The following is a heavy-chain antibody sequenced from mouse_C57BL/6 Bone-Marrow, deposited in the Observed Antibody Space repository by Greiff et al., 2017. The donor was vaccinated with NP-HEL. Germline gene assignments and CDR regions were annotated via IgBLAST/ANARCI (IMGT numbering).Heavy chain of an antibody. CDR1: GFTFSSYA. D-gene: IGHD2-13*01. Sequence: DVMLVESGGGLVKPGGSLKLSCAASGFTFSSYAMSWVRQTPEKRLEWVATISDGGSYTYYPDNVKGRFTISRDNAKNNLYLQMSHLKSEDTAMYYCARPGEGYFDYWGQGTTLTVSS. J-gene: IGHJ2*01. CDR2: ISDGGSYT. CDR3: ARPGEGYFDY. V-gene: IGHV5-4*03.